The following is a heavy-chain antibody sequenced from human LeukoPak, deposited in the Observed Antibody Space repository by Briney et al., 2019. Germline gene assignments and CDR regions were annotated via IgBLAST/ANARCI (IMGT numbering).Heavy chain of an antibody. D-gene: IGHD2-15*01. CDR2: ISSNGGST. CDR3: ARDRSSGGSRRFDY. V-gene: IGHV3-64*01. J-gene: IGHJ4*02. Sequence: GGSLRLSCAASGFTFSSYAMHWVRQAPGKGLEYVSAISSNGGSTYYANSVKGRFTISRDNSKNTLYLQMNSLRAEDTAVYYCARDRSSGGSRRFDYWGQGTLVTVSS. CDR1: GFTFSSYA.